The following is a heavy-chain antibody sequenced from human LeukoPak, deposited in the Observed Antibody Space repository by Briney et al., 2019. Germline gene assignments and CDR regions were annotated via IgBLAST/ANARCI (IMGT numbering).Heavy chain of an antibody. CDR1: VGTCSSYA. Sequence: ASVKVSCKASVGTCSSYAFSWVRQPPGQGLEWMGRIIPIFGIANYAQKFQGRVTITADKSTSTAYMELSSLRSEDTAVYYCARDHETFLEWLFPRWFDPWGQGTLVTVSS. J-gene: IGHJ5*02. V-gene: IGHV1-69*04. D-gene: IGHD3-3*02. CDR3: ARDHETFLEWLFPRWFDP. CDR2: IIPIFGIA.